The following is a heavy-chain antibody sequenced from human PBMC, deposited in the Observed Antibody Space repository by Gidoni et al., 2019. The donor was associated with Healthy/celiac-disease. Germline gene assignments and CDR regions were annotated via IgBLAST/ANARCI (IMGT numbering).Heavy chain of an antibody. CDR3: ARDMGYYYDSSGMDAFDI. CDR2: IWYDGSNK. V-gene: IGHV3-33*01. Sequence: QVQLVEYGGGVVQPGGSLRLSCAASGFTFSSSGMHWVRQATGKRLEWVAFIWYDGSNKYYADSVKGRFTISRDNSKNTLYLQMNSLRAEDTSVYYCARDMGYYYDSSGMDAFDIWGQGTMVTVSS. J-gene: IGHJ3*02. D-gene: IGHD3-22*01. CDR1: GFTFSSSG.